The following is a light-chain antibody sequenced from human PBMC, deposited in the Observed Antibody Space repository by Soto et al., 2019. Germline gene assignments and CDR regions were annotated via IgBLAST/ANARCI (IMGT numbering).Light chain of an antibody. Sequence: LAASGGDGVTITCRSSQSISSYLNWYQQKPGKAPKLLIYAASSLQSGVPARFSGSGSGTEFTLTISSLQSEDFAVYFCQQYNIWPQTFGQGTKVDIK. CDR3: QQYNIWPQT. V-gene: IGKV1-39*01. CDR2: AAS. J-gene: IGKJ1*01. CDR1: QSISSY.